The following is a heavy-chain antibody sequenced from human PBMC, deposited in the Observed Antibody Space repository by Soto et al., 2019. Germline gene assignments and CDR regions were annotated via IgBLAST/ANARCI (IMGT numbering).Heavy chain of an antibody. V-gene: IGHV3-30-3*01. J-gene: IGHJ6*02. CDR1: GFTFSSYA. D-gene: IGHD6-13*01. CDR2: ISYDGSNK. Sequence: GGSLRLSCAASGFTFSSYAMHWVRQAPGKGLEWVAVISYDGSNKYYADSAKGRFTISRDNSKNTLYLQMNSLRAEDTAVYYCARDQYSSSWYYYYYYGMDVWGQGTTVTVSS. CDR3: ARDQYSSSWYYYYYYGMDV.